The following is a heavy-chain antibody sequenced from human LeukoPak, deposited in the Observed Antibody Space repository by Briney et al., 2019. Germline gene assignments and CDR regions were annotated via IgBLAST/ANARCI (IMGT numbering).Heavy chain of an antibody. CDR2: MNPRSGKT. CDR1: GYTFSNYD. Sequence: GASVKVSCKASGYTFSNYDFNWVRQATGQGLEWMGWMNPRSGKTGYAQKFQGRVTMTRNTSISTAYMELSSLRSEDTAVYYCARSFVTQYQLLEPLYYYYYMDVWGKGTTVTISS. J-gene: IGHJ6*03. D-gene: IGHD2-2*01. CDR3: ARSFVTQYQLLEPLYYYYYMDV. V-gene: IGHV1-8*02.